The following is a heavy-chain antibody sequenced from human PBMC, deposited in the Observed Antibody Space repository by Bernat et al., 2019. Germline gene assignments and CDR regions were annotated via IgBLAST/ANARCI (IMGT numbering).Heavy chain of an antibody. CDR1: GGSISSYY. D-gene: IGHD4-17*01. CDR2: IYYSGST. CDR3: ARAPARGDYPFDY. V-gene: IGHV4-59*01. J-gene: IGHJ4*02. Sequence: QVQLQESGPGLVKPSETLSLTCTVSGGSISSYYWSWIRQPPGKGLEWIGYIYYSGSTNYNPSLKSRATISVDTSKNQFSLKLSSVTAADTAVYYCARAPARGDYPFDYWGQGTLVTVSS.